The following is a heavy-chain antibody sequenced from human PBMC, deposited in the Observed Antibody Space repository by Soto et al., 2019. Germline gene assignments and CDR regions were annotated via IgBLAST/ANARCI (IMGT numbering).Heavy chain of an antibody. CDR1: GYTFTGHY. Sequence: QVQLVQSGAEVKKPGASVKVSCKASGYTFTGHYMHWVRQAPGQGLEWMGWINPNSVGTNYAQKFQGRVTMNRDTSISTAYMQLRRLRSDDTAVYYCARGPMVRAAHGFDIWGQGTMVTVSS. J-gene: IGHJ3*02. V-gene: IGHV1-2*02. CDR2: INPNSVGT. D-gene: IGHD3-10*01. CDR3: ARGPMVRAAHGFDI.